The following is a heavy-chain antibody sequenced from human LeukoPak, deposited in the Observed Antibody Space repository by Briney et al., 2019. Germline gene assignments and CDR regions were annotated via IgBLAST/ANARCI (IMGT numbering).Heavy chain of an antibody. CDR3: ASLGYCSSTSCYAPIYNWFDP. J-gene: IGHJ5*02. D-gene: IGHD2-2*01. Sequence: PSETLSLTCTVSGGSISSYYWSWIRQPPGKGLEWIGYIYYSGSTNYNPSLKSRVTISVDTSKNQFSLKLSSVTAADTAVYYCASLGYCSSTSCYAPIYNWFDPWGQGTLVTVSS. V-gene: IGHV4-59*08. CDR2: IYYSGST. CDR1: GGSISSYY.